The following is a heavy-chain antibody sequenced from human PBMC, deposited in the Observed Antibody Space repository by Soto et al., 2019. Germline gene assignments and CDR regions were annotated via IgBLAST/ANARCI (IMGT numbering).Heavy chain of an antibody. J-gene: IGHJ4*02. CDR3: ASTVSLGIYGDYAYYFDY. V-gene: IGHV4-4*02. D-gene: IGHD4-17*01. Sequence: SETLSLTCAVSGGSISSSNWWSWVRQPPGKGLEWIGEIYDSGSTNYNPSLKSRVTISVDKSKNQFSLKLSSVTAAETAVYYCASTVSLGIYGDYAYYFDYWGQGTLVTVSS. CDR2: IYDSGST. CDR1: GGSISSSNW.